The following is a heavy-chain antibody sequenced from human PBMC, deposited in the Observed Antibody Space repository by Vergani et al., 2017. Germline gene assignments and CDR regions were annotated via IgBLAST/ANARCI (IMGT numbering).Heavy chain of an antibody. CDR1: GASINNDFYY. Sequence: QVQLQESGPGLVKPSQTLSLTCTVSGASINNDFYYWHWIRQPAGKGLEWIGRIYVSGITDYNSSLQSRVSMSVDTSKNPFSLTLTSVTAADTAVYYCARDGASPPNGEVWFDPWGQGTLVTVSS. CDR2: IYVSGIT. D-gene: IGHD2-8*01. CDR3: ARDGASPPNGEVWFDP. J-gene: IGHJ5*02. V-gene: IGHV4-61*02.